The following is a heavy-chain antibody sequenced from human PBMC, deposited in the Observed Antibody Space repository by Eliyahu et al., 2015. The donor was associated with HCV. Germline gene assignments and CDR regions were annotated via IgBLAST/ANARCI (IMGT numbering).Heavy chain of an antibody. CDR3: ARGVWFGELAFDP. CDR2: VTNSGST. V-gene: IGHV4-30-4*08. Sequence: QMQLQQSGPGLVKPSQTLSLTCTVSRXSISSDDSQWTWXRQPPGKGPEWIGHVTNSGSTYYNPSLGSRVTISVDTSKNHFSLTLRSLTAADTALYYCARGVWFGELAFDPWGQGTLVTVSA. CDR1: RXSISSDDSQ. J-gene: IGHJ5*02. D-gene: IGHD3-10*01.